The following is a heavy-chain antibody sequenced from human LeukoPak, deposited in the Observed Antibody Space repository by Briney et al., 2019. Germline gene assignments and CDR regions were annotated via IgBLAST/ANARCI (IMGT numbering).Heavy chain of an antibody. CDR2: IIPIFGTA. J-gene: IGHJ5*02. Sequence: SVKVSCKASGGTFSSYAISWVRQAPGQGLEWMGGIIPIFGTANYAQKFQGRVTITADESTSTAYMELSSLRSEDTAVYYCARVLHHDFWSGYGPYNWFDPWGREPWSPSPQ. CDR1: GGTFSSYA. V-gene: IGHV1-69*13. D-gene: IGHD3-3*01. CDR3: ARVLHHDFWSGYGPYNWFDP.